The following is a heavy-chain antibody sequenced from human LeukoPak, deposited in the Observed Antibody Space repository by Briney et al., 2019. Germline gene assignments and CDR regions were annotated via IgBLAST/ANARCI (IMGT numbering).Heavy chain of an antibody. D-gene: IGHD6-19*01. CDR1: GFTFSSYA. CDR3: AKALPGYSSGWHDAFDI. Sequence: PGGSLRLSCAASGFTFSSYAMSWVRQAPGKGLGWVSAISGSGGSTYYADSVKGRFTISRDNSKNTLYLQMNSLRAEDTAVYYCAKALPGYSSGWHDAFDIWGQGTMVTVSS. V-gene: IGHV3-23*01. J-gene: IGHJ3*02. CDR2: ISGSGGST.